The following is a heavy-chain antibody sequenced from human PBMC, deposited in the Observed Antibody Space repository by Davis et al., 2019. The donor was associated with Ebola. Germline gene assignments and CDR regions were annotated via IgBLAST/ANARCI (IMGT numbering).Heavy chain of an antibody. D-gene: IGHD3-9*01. CDR3: ARGSLRYFDWLLSANNWFDP. J-gene: IGHJ5*02. CDR1: GFTFSSYS. CDR2: ISSSSSYI. Sequence: PGGSLRLSCAASGFTFSSYSMNWVRQAPGKGLEWVSSISSSSSYIYYADSVKGRFTISRDNAKNSLYLQMNSLRAEDTAVYYCARGSLRYFDWLLSANNWFDPWGQGTLVTVSS. V-gene: IGHV3-21*01.